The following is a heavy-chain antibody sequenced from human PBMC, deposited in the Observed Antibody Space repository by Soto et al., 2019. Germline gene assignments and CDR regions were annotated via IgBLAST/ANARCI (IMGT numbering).Heavy chain of an antibody. CDR2: IDPSGSYT. Sequence: PGESLKISCNGSGYSFTIYWISWVRQMPGKGLEWMGRIDPSGSYTNYSPSFQGHVTISADKSISTAYLQWSSLKASDTAMYYCARHKVVPAAIGFYYYGMDVRGQGTTVTVSS. D-gene: IGHD2-2*02. V-gene: IGHV5-10-1*01. CDR3: ARHKVVPAAIGFYYYGMDV. J-gene: IGHJ6*01. CDR1: GYSFTIYW.